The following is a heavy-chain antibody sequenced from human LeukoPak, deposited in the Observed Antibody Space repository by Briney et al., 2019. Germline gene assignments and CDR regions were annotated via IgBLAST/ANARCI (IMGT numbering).Heavy chain of an antibody. D-gene: IGHD6-13*01. CDR1: AFTFSDYW. Sequence: GGSLRLSCAASAFTFSDYWMNRVRQAPGKGLEWVASVKQDGSEKGHVDSVKGRFTISRDNAKNSLYLQMNTLGAEDTAVYYCLRDRGYSTYDCWGQGTLVTVSS. V-gene: IGHV3-7*01. CDR3: LRDRGYSTYDC. J-gene: IGHJ4*02. CDR2: VKQDGSEK.